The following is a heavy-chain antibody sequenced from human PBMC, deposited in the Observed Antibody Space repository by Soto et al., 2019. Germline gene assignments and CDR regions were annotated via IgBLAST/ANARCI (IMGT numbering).Heavy chain of an antibody. J-gene: IGHJ6*02. CDR2: IWYDGSHI. CDR3: GRDRPNYYYGLDV. Sequence: ESGGGVVQPGRSLRLSCAASGFTFSNYAMHWVRQAPGKGLEWVAVIWYDGSHINYVDSVKGRITISRDNSKDTLYMEMNSLRPDDTAVYYCGRDRPNYYYGLDVWGQGTTVTVSS. V-gene: IGHV3-33*01. D-gene: IGHD3-10*01. CDR1: GFTFSNYA.